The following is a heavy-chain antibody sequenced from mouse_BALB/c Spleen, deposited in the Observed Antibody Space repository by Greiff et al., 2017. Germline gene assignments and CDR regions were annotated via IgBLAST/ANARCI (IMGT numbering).Heavy chain of an antibody. V-gene: IGHV2-6-5*01. CDR1: GFSLTDYG. CDR3: AKHGGSNYGSSYVWYFDV. D-gene: IGHD1-1*01. J-gene: IGHJ1*01. CDR2: IWGGGST. Sequence: QVQLKDSGPGLVAPSQSLSITCTVSGFSLTDYGVSWIRQPPGKGLEWLGVIWGGGSTYYNSALKSRLSISKDNSKSQVFLKMNSLQTDDTAMYYCAKHGGSNYGSSYVWYFDVWGAGTTVTVSS.